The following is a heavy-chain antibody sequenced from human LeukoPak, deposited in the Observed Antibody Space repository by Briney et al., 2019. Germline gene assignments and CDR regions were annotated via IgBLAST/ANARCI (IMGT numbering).Heavy chain of an antibody. CDR3: ASRITMIVVPRDY. CDR1: GFTFNRYA. CDR2: ISYDGSNK. Sequence: PGRSLRLSCAASGFTFNRYALHWVRQAPGKGLEWVAVISYDGSNKYYADSVKGRFTISRDNSKNTLYLQMNSLRPQDTAVYYCASRITMIVVPRDYWGQGTLVTVSS. J-gene: IGHJ4*02. D-gene: IGHD3-22*01. V-gene: IGHV3-30*04.